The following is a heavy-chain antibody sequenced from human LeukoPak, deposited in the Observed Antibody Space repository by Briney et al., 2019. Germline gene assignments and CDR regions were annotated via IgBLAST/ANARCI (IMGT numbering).Heavy chain of an antibody. CDR1: KFTFSNYG. CDR3: ARDYYDSSGYSYDAFDI. J-gene: IGHJ3*02. D-gene: IGHD3-22*01. CDR2: VSSDGGTK. V-gene: IGHV3-30*03. Sequence: GGSLRLSCTASKFTFSNYGMQWVRQAPGKGLEWVAVVSSDGGTKYYADSVKGRFTISRDNSKNTMYLQMNSLRAEDTAVYYCARDYYDSSGYSYDAFDIWGQGRMVTVSS.